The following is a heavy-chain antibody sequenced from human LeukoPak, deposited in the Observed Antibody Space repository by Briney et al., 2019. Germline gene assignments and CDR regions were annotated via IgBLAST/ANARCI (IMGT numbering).Heavy chain of an antibody. CDR2: INDSGTT. CDR1: GGSFSGYY. CDR3: ARLPLGAFGEVLNFDS. D-gene: IGHD3-10*01. J-gene: IGHJ4*02. V-gene: IGHV4-34*01. Sequence: SETLSLTCAVYGGSFSGYYWGWIRQPPGRGLEWIGDINDSGTTKYNPTLKNRVTISIDTSKKQFSLNVKSVTAADTAVYYCARLPLGAFGEVLNFDSWGQGTPVTVSS.